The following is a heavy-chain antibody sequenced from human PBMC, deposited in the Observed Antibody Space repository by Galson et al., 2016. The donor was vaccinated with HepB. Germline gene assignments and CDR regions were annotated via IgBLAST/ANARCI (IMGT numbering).Heavy chain of an antibody. V-gene: IGHV4-59*01. D-gene: IGHD6-13*01. J-gene: IGHJ4*02. CDR2: IYYSETT. Sequence: ETLSLTCTVSGGSITDAYWTWIRQPPGKGPEWIGYIYYSETTRYNPSLNSRVTISADASKKQFSLTLASVTAADTAVYYCTTTTTAWYMNWGQGTLITVSS. CDR1: GGSITDAY. CDR3: TTTTTAWYMN.